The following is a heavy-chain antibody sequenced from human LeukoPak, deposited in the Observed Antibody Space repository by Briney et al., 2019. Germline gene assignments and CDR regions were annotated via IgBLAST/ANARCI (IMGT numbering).Heavy chain of an antibody. CDR2: IRYDGSNK. V-gene: IGHV3-30*02. D-gene: IGHD1-26*01. J-gene: IGHJ4*02. Sequence: GGSLRLSCAASGFTFSSYGMHWVRQAPGKGLEWVAFIRYDGSNKYYADSVKGRFTISRDNSKNTLYLQMNSLRAEDTAVYYCANPTGGNYYLRLDYWGQGTLVTVSS. CDR1: GFTFSSYG. CDR3: ANPTGGNYYLRLDY.